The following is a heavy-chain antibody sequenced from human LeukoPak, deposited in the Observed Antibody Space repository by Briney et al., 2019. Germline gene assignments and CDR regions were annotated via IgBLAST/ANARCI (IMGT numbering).Heavy chain of an antibody. Sequence: SETLSLTCTVSGGSISSGDYYWSWIRQPPGKGLEWIGYIYYSGSTNYNPSLKSRVTISVDTSKNQFSLKLSSVTAADTAVYYCARVEGYPSDYYYGMDVWGQGTTVTVSS. J-gene: IGHJ6*02. CDR3: ARVEGYPSDYYYGMDV. V-gene: IGHV4-61*08. CDR2: IYYSGST. D-gene: IGHD5-12*01. CDR1: GGSISSGDYY.